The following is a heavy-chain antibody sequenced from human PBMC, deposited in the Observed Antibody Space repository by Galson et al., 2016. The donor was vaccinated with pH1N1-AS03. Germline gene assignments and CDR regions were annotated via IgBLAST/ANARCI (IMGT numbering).Heavy chain of an antibody. J-gene: IGHJ3*02. V-gene: IGHV3-21*01. CDR2: ISSSGNYK. Sequence: SLRLSCAASGFTFSSYSMNWVRQAPGKGLEWVSSISSSGNYKYYADSLKGRFTVSRDNAMNSLYLQMNSLRAEDTALYYCARSRSPDYYDSSTYRPDAFDIWGQGTMVTVSS. CDR1: GFTFSSYS. CDR3: ARSRSPDYYDSSTYRPDAFDI. D-gene: IGHD3-22*01.